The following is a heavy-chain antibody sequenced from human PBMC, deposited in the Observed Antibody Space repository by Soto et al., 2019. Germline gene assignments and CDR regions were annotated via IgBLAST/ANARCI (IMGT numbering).Heavy chain of an antibody. CDR3: ARDLNYKFFFDL. D-gene: IGHD3-10*01. V-gene: IGHV3-11*01. CDR1: GFSFSDDY. CDR2: ISGSSRTI. Sequence: QAQLAESGGTLVTPGGSLRLSCAASGFSFSDDYMNWIRQVPGKGLEWVAYISGSSRTIYYADSVKGRFTISRDNAQKSLFLQMNSLRTEDTAVYYCARDLNYKFFFDLWGQGTLVTVSS. J-gene: IGHJ4*02.